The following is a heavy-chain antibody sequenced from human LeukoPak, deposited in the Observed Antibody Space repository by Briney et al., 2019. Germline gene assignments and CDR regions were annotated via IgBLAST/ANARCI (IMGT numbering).Heavy chain of an antibody. J-gene: IGHJ4*02. Sequence: SETLSLTCAVYGGSFSGYYWSWIRQPPGKGLEWIGEINHSGSTNYNPSLKSRVTISVDTSKNQFSLKLSSVTAADTGMYLCARLIAVAGVDYWGQGTLVTVSS. CDR2: INHSGST. CDR3: ARLIAVAGVDY. V-gene: IGHV4-34*01. CDR1: GGSFSGYY. D-gene: IGHD6-19*01.